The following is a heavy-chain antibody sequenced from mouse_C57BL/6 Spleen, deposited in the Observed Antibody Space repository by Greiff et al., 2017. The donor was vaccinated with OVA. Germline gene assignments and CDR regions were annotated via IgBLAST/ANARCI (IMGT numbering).Heavy chain of an antibody. J-gene: IGHJ3*01. D-gene: IGHD1-1*01. CDR3: AVYYDGSSYVKAY. V-gene: IGHV1-55*01. CDR1: GYTFTSYW. CDR2: IYPGGGST. Sequence: VQLQQPGAELVKPGASVKMSCKASGYTFTSYWITWVKQRPGQGLEWIGDIYPGGGSTNYNEKLKSKATLTVDTSSSTAYMQLSSLTSEDSAVYYCAVYYDGSSYVKAYWGQGTLVTVSA.